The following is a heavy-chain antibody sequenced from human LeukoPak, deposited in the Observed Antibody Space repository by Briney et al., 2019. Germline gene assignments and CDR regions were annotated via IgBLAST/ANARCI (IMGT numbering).Heavy chain of an antibody. V-gene: IGHV3-30-3*01. D-gene: IGHD3-22*01. CDR3: ARDSGSSGYYPDLDY. CDR2: ISYDGSNK. CDR1: GFTFSSYA. J-gene: IGHJ4*02. Sequence: TGGSLRLSCAASGFTFSSYAMHWVRQAPGKGLEWVAVISYDGSNKYYADSVKGRFTTSRDNSKNTLYLQMNSLRAEDTAVYYCARDSGSSGYYPDLDYWGQGALVTVSS.